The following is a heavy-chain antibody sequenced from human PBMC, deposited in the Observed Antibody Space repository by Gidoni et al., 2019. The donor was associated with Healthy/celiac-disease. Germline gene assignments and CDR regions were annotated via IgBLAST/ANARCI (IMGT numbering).Heavy chain of an antibody. Sequence: QVQLVESGGGVVQPGRSLRLSCADSGFTFRSYAMHWVRQAPGKGLEWVAVIAYYGSNKYYADSVKGRFTISRDNSKNTLYLQMNSLRAEDTAVYYCARDSGGYDSSGYYGWFDPWGQGTLVTVSS. CDR2: IAYYGSNK. J-gene: IGHJ5*02. D-gene: IGHD3-22*01. V-gene: IGHV3-30-3*01. CDR1: GFTFRSYA. CDR3: ARDSGGYDSSGYYGWFDP.